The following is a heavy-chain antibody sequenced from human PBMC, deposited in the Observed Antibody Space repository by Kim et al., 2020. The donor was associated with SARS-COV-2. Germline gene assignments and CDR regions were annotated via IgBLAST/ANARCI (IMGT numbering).Heavy chain of an antibody. CDR2: INTNTGNP. CDR3: AREGIVVVPAATGGLDY. Sequence: ASVKVSRKASGYTFTSYAMNWVRQAPGQGLEWMGWINTNTGNPTYAQGFTGRFVFSLDTSVSTAYLQISSLKAEDTAVYYCAREGIVVVPAATGGLDYWGQGTLVTVSS. V-gene: IGHV7-4-1*02. D-gene: IGHD2-2*01. CDR1: GYTFTSYA. J-gene: IGHJ4*02.